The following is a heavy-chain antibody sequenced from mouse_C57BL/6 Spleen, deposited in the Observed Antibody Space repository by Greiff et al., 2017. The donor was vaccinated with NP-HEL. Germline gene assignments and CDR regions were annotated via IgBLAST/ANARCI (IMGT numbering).Heavy chain of an antibody. J-gene: IGHJ4*01. CDR3: AREGWLLYAMDY. Sequence: VQLQQPGTELVKPGASVKLSCKASGYTFTSYWMPWVKQRPGQGLEWIGNINPSNGGTNYNEKFKSKATLTVDKSSSTAYMQLSSLTSEDSAVYYCAREGWLLYAMDYWGQGTSVTVSS. CDR2: INPSNGGT. V-gene: IGHV1-53*01. CDR1: GYTFTSYW. D-gene: IGHD2-3*01.